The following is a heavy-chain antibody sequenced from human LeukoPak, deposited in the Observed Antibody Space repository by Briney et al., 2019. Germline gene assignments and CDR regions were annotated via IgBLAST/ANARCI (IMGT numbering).Heavy chain of an antibody. D-gene: IGHD5-18*01. CDR1: GFIFEDYA. J-gene: IGHJ4*02. Sequence: GGSLRLSCEVSGFIFEDYAMHWVRQAPGKGLEWVSGISWHSEIIGYAESVKGRFTISRDNAKNSLSLQMNSLRAEDTAVYYCAKDLALNSYGGLDYWGQGTLVIVSS. CDR3: AKDLALNSYGGLDY. CDR2: ISWHSEII. V-gene: IGHV3-9*01.